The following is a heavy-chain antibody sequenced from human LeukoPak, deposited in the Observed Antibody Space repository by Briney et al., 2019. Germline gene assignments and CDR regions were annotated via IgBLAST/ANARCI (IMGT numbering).Heavy chain of an antibody. D-gene: IGHD1-14*01. CDR2: ISWNSGSI. Sequence: GRSLRLSCAASGFTFDDYAMHWVRQAPGKGLEWVSGISWNSGSIGYADSVKGRFTISRDNSKDTLYLQMNSLRAEDTAVYYCAKEVWPGNTGWHLFDSWGQGTLVTVSS. CDR1: GFTFDDYA. CDR3: AKEVWPGNTGWHLFDS. V-gene: IGHV3-9*01. J-gene: IGHJ4*02.